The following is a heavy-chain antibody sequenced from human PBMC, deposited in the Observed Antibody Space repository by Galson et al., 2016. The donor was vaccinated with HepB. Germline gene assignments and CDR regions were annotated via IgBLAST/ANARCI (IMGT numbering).Heavy chain of an antibody. V-gene: IGHV3-30-3*01. Sequence: SLRLSCAASGFTFSGYPVHWVRQAPGKGLEWVAVISYDGDNKYYADSVKGRFTISRANSKNTLYLQMNSLKPEDTAVYYCARDRYTSGPGAFDIWGQGTMVTVSS. J-gene: IGHJ3*02. CDR2: ISYDGDNK. D-gene: IGHD6-19*01. CDR3: ARDRYTSGPGAFDI. CDR1: GFTFSGYP.